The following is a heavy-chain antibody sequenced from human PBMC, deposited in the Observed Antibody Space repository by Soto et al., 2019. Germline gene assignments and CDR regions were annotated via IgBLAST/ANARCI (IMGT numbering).Heavy chain of an antibody. J-gene: IGHJ5*01. CDR3: ARDPKTTGGQHWAFTYFDS. Sequence: GWSLRLSCAASGFSFSISPMHWVRQAPGKGPEWVALISYDGTNKFYADSVKGRFTISRDNSKSPLYLHVDTLRPEEAAVYYCARDPKTTGGQHWAFTYFDSWGQGTLVTVSS. V-gene: IGHV3-30-3*01. CDR1: GFSFSISP. D-gene: IGHD2-8*02. CDR2: ISYDGTNK.